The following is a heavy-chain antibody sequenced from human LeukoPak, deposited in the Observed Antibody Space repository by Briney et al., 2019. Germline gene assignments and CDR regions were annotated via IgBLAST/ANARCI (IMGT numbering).Heavy chain of an antibody. CDR3: ARVAAGYSVNYFDY. CDR1: EFAFSTYN. J-gene: IGHJ4*02. D-gene: IGHD4-23*01. Sequence: GGSLRLSCAASEFAFSTYNMNWVRQAPGKGLEWVSYISTGSSTTYYADSVKGRFTISRDNVEDSLYLQMNSLRDEDTAVYYCARVAAGYSVNYFDYWGQGTLVTVSS. V-gene: IGHV3-48*02. CDR2: ISTGSSTT.